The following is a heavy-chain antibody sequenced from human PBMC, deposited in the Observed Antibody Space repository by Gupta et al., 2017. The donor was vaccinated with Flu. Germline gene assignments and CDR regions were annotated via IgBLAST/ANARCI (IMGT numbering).Heavy chain of an antibody. V-gene: IGHV3-23*01. CDR1: GFTFSSYA. CDR3: AKETLIVVVPAAVFGY. Sequence: EVQLLESGGGLVQPGGSLRHSCAVSGFTFSSYAMSWVRQAPGKGLEWVSAISGSGGSTYYADSVKGRFTISRDNSKNTLYLQMNSLRAEDTAVYYCAKETLIVVVPAAVFGYWGQGTLVTVSS. J-gene: IGHJ4*02. CDR2: ISGSGGST. D-gene: IGHD2-2*01.